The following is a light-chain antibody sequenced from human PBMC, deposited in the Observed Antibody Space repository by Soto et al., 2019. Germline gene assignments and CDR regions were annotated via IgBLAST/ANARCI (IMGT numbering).Light chain of an antibody. CDR1: SSDVGDYNY. CDR2: EVT. CDR3: SSYSTSNTLAAV. V-gene: IGLV2-14*01. J-gene: IGLJ1*01. Sequence: QSVLTQPASVSGSPGQSITISCTGTSSDVGDYNYVSWYQQHPGKAPKLMIYEVTNRPSGVSNRFSGSKSGNTASLTISGLQAEDEADYYCSSYSTSNTLAAVFGTGTKVTVL.